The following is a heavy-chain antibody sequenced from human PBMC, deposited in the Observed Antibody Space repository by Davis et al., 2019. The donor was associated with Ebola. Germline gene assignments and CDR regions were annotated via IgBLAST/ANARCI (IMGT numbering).Heavy chain of an antibody. V-gene: IGHV1-46*01. CDR3: AKDGAAVPHSVYFYYGLDV. CDR1: GYTFTNYY. J-gene: IGHJ6*04. D-gene: IGHD5/OR15-5a*01. CDR2: INPNDGRT. Sequence: ASVKVSCKASGYTFTNYYMHWVRQAPGQGLEWMGMINPNDGRTIYAQKFQGRVTVTRDTSTTTVYMDLSSLRPEDTAVYYCAKDGAAVPHSVYFYYGLDVWGIGTTVTVS.